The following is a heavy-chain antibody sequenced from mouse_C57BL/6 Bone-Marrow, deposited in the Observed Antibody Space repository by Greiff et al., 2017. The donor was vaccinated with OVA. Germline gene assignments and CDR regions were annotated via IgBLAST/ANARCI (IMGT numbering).Heavy chain of an antibody. CDR3: TTLYDGYYVGFAY. J-gene: IGHJ3*01. Sequence: VQLQQSGAELVRPGASVKLSCTASGFNITDDYMHWVKQRPEQGLEWIGWIDPENGDTEYASKFQGKATITADTSSNTAYLQLSSLTSEDTAVYYCTTLYDGYYVGFAYWGQGTLVTVSA. D-gene: IGHD2-3*01. CDR1: GFNITDDY. CDR2: IDPENGDT. V-gene: IGHV14-4*01.